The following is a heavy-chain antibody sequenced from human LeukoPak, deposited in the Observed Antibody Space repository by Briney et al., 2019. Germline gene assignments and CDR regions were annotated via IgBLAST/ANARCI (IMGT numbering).Heavy chain of an antibody. D-gene: IGHD4-17*01. CDR2: IWYDGSNK. V-gene: IGHV3-33*01. CDR3: ARDLQSNGDYCFDY. CDR1: GFTFSSYG. J-gene: IGHJ4*02. Sequence: GGSLRLSCAASGFTFSSYGMHWVRQAPGKGLEWVAVIWYDGSNKYYADSVKGRFTISRDNSKNTLYLQMNSLRAEDTAVYYCARDLQSNGDYCFDYWGQGTLVTASS.